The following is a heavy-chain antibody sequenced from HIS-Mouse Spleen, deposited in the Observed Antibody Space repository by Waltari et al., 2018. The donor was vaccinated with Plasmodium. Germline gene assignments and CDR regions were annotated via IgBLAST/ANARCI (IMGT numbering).Heavy chain of an antibody. Sequence: QLQLQESGPGLVTPSETLSLTCTVPGCSISSSSYYWGWIRQPPGKGLEWIGSIYYSGSTYYNPSLKSRVTISVDTSKNQFSLKLSSVTAADTAVYYCARQLAYYDFWSGYSRGYYFDYWGQGTLVTVSS. J-gene: IGHJ4*02. V-gene: IGHV4-39*01. CDR1: GCSISSSSYY. CDR3: ARQLAYYDFWSGYSRGYYFDY. CDR2: IYYSGST. D-gene: IGHD3-3*01.